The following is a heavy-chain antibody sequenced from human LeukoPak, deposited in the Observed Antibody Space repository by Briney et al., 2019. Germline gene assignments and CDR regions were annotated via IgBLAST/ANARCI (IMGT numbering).Heavy chain of an antibody. CDR2: IYSAGNT. V-gene: IGHV3-53*01. J-gene: IGHJ4*02. Sequence: GGSLRLSCTVSGFTVSSNSMSWVRQAPGKGLEWVSFIYSAGNTHYSDSVKGRFTISIDNSKNTLYLQMNSLRAEDTAVYYCARRAGAYSHPYDYWGQGTLVIVSS. D-gene: IGHD4/OR15-4a*01. CDR1: GFTVSSNS. CDR3: ARRAGAYSHPYDY.